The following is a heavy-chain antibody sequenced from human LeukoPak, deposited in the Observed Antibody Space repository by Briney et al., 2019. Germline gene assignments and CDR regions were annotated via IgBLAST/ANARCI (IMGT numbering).Heavy chain of an antibody. V-gene: IGHV3-72*01. CDR2: SRNKAKSYST. J-gene: IGHJ5*02. Sequence: PGGSLRLSCAASGFAFTDRYMDWVRQAPGKGLEWVGRSRNKAKSYSTEYAASVRGRFTVSRDDSKNLLYLQMNSLKTEDTAVYYCAQIDTNGYIAAWGQGTLVTVS. CDR1: GFAFTDRY. D-gene: IGHD2-8*01. CDR3: AQIDTNGYIAA.